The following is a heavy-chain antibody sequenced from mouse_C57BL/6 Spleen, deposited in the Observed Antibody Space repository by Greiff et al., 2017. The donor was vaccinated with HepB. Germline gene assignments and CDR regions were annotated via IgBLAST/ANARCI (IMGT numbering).Heavy chain of an antibody. D-gene: IGHD1-1*01. J-gene: IGHJ4*01. V-gene: IGHV2-9*01. CDR2: IWGGGST. CDR3: ATITTVDYYAMDY. CDR1: GFSLTSYG. Sequence: VMLVESGPGLVAPSQSLSITCTVSGFSLTSYGVDWVRQPPGKGLEWLGVIWGGGSTNYNSALMSRLSISKDNSKSQVFLKMNSLQTDDTAMYYCATITTVDYYAMDYWGQGTSVTVSS.